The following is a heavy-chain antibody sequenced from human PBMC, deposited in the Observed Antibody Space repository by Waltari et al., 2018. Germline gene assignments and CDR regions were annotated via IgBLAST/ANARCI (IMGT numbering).Heavy chain of an antibody. CDR1: GYTFTSYD. V-gene: IGHV1-8*02. D-gene: IGHD1-26*01. J-gene: IGHJ3*02. Sequence: VQLVQSGAEVKKPGASVKVYCQASGYTFTSYDINWVRQATGQGLEWMGWMNPNHVNTVYAKQFQGRVAMSSNTSTTKAYMELSSLRSEDTTVYDCAIHTWELGSINALCIWGQGTMVTVSS. CDR2: MNPNHVNT. CDR3: AIHTWELGSINALCI.